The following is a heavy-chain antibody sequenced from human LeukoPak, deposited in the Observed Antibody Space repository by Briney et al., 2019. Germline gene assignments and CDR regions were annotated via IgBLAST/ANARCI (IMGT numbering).Heavy chain of an antibody. D-gene: IGHD3-16*02. Sequence: SETLSLTCTVSGGSIFSSNSYWGWIRQPPGKGLEWIGSIYYSGNTYYNASLKSRVTISVDTSKNQFSLNLSSLTAADTAVYYCARDYRGTYPPGYFDYWGQGTLVTVSS. CDR1: GGSIFSSNSY. V-gene: IGHV4-39*07. J-gene: IGHJ4*02. CDR2: IYYSGNT. CDR3: ARDYRGTYPPGYFDY.